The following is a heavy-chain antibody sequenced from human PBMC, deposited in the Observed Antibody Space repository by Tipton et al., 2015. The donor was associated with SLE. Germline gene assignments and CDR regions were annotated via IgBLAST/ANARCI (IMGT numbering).Heavy chain of an antibody. Sequence: SLRLSCAASGFTFSSYGMHWVRQAPGKGLEWVAVIWYDGSNKYYADSVKGRFTISRDNSKNTLYLQMNSLRAEDTAVYYCARDVSSNGSWLGQWGQGTLVTVSS. V-gene: IGHV3-33*01. CDR1: GFTFSSYG. CDR3: ARDVSSNGSWLGQ. J-gene: IGHJ4*02. D-gene: IGHD1-26*01. CDR2: IWYDGSNK.